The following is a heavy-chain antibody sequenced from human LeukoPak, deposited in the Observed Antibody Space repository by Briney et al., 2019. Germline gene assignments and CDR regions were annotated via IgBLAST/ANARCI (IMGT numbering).Heavy chain of an antibody. CDR3: AKAAGKENGYDFFFEH. D-gene: IGHD3-3*01. V-gene: IGHV3-30*04. CDR1: GFSFNDYD. CDR2: ISYDGKKS. Sequence: GGSLRLSCAASGFSFNDYDMHWVRQAPGKGPGWVAVISYDGKKSYYADSVKGRFTISRDNSKSTLYLQMNSLRAEDTAVYYCAKAAGKENGYDFFFEHWGQGTLVTVSS. J-gene: IGHJ4*02.